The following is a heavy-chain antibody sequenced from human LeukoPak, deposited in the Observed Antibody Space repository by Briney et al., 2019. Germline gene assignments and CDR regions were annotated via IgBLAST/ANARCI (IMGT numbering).Heavy chain of an antibody. CDR3: AKDLDVVVPAAPFFDY. CDR2: ISGSGGST. Sequence: GGSLRLSCAASGFTFSSYAMSWVRQAPGKGLEWVSAISGSGGSTYYADSVKGRFTISRDNSKNTLYLQMNSLRAEDTAVYYCAKDLDVVVPAAPFFDYWGQGTLVTVSS. D-gene: IGHD2-2*01. J-gene: IGHJ4*02. V-gene: IGHV3-23*01. CDR1: GFTFSSYA.